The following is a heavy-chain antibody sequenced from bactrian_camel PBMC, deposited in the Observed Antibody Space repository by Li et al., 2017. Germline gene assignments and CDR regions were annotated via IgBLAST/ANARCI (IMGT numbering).Heavy chain of an antibody. CDR3: AAAPIQSSCYSDWRSFNF. CDR1: RDSYNSRS. V-gene: IGHV3S54*01. Sequence: HVQLVESGGGSVQAGGSLRLSCTTSRDSYNSRSLAWFRQAPGKEREGVAAIDTGDGSTYYLNSVEGRFTISHDNAKNTLYLQMNSLKPEDTAMYYCAAAPIQSSCYSDWRSFNFRGQGTQVTVSS. D-gene: IGHD1*01. CDR2: IDTGDGST. J-gene: IGHJ4*01.